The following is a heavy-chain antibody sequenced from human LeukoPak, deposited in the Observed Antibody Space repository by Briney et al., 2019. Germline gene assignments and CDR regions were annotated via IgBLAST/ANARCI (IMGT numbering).Heavy chain of an antibody. CDR2: ISAYNGNT. J-gene: IGHJ4*02. CDR3: ARDQPYSSSRYFDY. CDR1: GYTFTSYG. D-gene: IGHD6-13*01. V-gene: IGHV1-18*01. Sequence: ASVKVSCKASGYTFTSYGISWVRQAPGQGLEWLGWISAYNGNTNYAQKLQGRVTMTTDTSTSTAYMELRSLRSDDTAVYYCARDQPYSSSRYFDYWGQGTLVTVSS.